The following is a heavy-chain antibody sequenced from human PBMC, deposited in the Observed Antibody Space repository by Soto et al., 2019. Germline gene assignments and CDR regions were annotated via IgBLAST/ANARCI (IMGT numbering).Heavy chain of an antibody. V-gene: IGHV3-30-3*01. Sequence: QVQLVESGGGVVQPGRSLRLSCAASGFTFDKFDMHWVRQAPGRGLQWVAVTSYDGDKKYYAASVKGRFTISRDNSNNTLHLQMNNLRDDDTAVYYCVREGGVPSALGHYYYGMDVWGQGTAVTVSS. D-gene: IGHD3-16*01. CDR2: TSYDGDKK. CDR1: GFTFDKFD. CDR3: VREGGVPSALGHYYYGMDV. J-gene: IGHJ6*02.